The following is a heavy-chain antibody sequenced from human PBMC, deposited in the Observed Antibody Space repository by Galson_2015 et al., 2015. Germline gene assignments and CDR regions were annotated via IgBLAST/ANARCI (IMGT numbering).Heavy chain of an antibody. CDR3: AKDWAAAGTGDY. D-gene: IGHD6-13*01. V-gene: IGHV3-23*01. CDR1: GFTFSSYA. Sequence: SLRLSCAASGFTFSSYAMSWVRQAPGKGLEWVSAISGSGGSTYYADSVKGRFTISRDNSKNTLYLQMNSLRAEDTAVYYCAKDWAAAGTGDYWGQGTLVTVSS. J-gene: IGHJ4*02. CDR2: ISGSGGST.